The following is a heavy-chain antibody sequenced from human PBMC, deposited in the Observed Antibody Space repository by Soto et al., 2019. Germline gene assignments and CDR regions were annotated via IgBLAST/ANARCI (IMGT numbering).Heavy chain of an antibody. D-gene: IGHD2-15*01. CDR3: ARCSGGSCYWFDP. CDR1: GGSISSGGYY. V-gene: IGHV4-31*03. J-gene: IGHJ5*02. Sequence: QVQLQESGPGLVKPSQTLSLTCTVSGGSISSGGYYWSWIRQHPGKVLEWIGYIYYSGSTYYNPSLKSRVTISVDTSKNQCSLKLSSVTAADTAVYYCARCSGGSCYWFDPWGQGTLVTVSS. CDR2: IYYSGST.